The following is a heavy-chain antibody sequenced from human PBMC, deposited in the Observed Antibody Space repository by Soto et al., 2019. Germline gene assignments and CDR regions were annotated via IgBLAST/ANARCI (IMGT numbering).Heavy chain of an antibody. D-gene: IGHD3-10*01. CDR3: ARHAYGSGFYYGMNV. V-gene: IGHV4-59*08. Sequence: QVQLQESGPGLVKPSETLSLTCTVSGGSITSYYWSWIRQPPGKGLEWLGYIYYNGSTNYNPSLKSRVTISLDTSKNQFSLKLSSVTAADTAVYYCARHAYGSGFYYGMNVWGQGTTVTVSS. CDR2: IYYNGST. CDR1: GGSITSYY. J-gene: IGHJ6*02.